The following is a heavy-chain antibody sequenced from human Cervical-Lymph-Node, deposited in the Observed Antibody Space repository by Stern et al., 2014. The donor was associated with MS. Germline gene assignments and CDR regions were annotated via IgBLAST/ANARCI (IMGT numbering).Heavy chain of an antibody. J-gene: IGHJ4*02. CDR1: GLTVSRDY. CDR3: ARDTSSPERSDW. D-gene: IGHD1-1*01. V-gene: IGHV3-53*01. Sequence: EVQLVESGGGVIQPGGSLRLSCTASGLTVSRDYMTWVRQAPGQGLEWVSLITNVGSTFYTDSVKGRFTISRDDSKNTVYLHMTSLRAEDTAMYYCARDTSSPERSDWWGQGTLVTVSS. CDR2: ITNVGST.